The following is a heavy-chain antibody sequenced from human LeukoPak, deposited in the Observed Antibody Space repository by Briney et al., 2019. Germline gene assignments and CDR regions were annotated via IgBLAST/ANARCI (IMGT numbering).Heavy chain of an antibody. CDR3: ARVLIIGYSSSSGFHY. J-gene: IGHJ4*02. V-gene: IGHV1-8*03. CDR2: MNPNSGNT. CDR1: GYTFTSYD. Sequence: ASVKVSCKASGYTFTSYDINWVRQATGQGLEWMGWMNPNSGNTGYAQKFQGRVTITRNTSISTAYMELSSLRAEDTAVYYCARVLIIGYSSSSGFHYWGQGTLVTVSS. D-gene: IGHD6-6*01.